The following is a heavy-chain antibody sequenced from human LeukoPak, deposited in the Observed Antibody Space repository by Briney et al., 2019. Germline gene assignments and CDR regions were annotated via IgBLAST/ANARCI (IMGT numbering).Heavy chain of an antibody. J-gene: IGHJ4*02. CDR2: IYYSGST. D-gene: IGHD6-19*01. CDR3: ARLGSGPHGDY. Sequence: PSETLSLTCTVSGGSISSSSYYWGWIRQPPGKGLEWIGSIYYSGSTYYNPSLKSRVTISVDTSKNQFSLKLSSVTAADTAVYYCARLGSGPHGDYWGQGTLVTVSS. CDR1: GGSISSSSYY. V-gene: IGHV4-39*01.